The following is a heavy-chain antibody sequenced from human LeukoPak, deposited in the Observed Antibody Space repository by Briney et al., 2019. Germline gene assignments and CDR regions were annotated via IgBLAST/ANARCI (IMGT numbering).Heavy chain of an antibody. V-gene: IGHV3-30-3*01. D-gene: IGHD2-15*01. CDR2: ISYDGSNK. CDR1: GFTFCSYA. CDR3: AREDCSGGSCLFDY. Sequence: GGSLRLSCAASGFTFCSYAMHWVRQAPGQGLEWVAVISYDGSNKYYADSVKGRFTISRDNSKNTLYLQMNSLRAEDTAVYYCAREDCSGGSCLFDYWGQGTLVTVSS. J-gene: IGHJ4*02.